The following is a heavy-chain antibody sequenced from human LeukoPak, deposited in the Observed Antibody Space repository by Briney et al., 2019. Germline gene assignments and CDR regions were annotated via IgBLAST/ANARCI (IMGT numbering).Heavy chain of an antibody. CDR1: GGSFSGYY. D-gene: IGHD3-22*01. CDR2: INHSGST. J-gene: IGHJ4*02. Sequence: PSETLSLTCAVYGGSFSGYYWSWIRQPPGKGLEWIGEINHSGSTNYNPSLKSRVTISVDTSKNQFSLKLSSVTAADTAVYYCARSPGRYYYDSSRYPYYFDYWGQGTLVTVSS. CDR3: ARSPGRYYYDSSRYPYYFDY. V-gene: IGHV4-34*01.